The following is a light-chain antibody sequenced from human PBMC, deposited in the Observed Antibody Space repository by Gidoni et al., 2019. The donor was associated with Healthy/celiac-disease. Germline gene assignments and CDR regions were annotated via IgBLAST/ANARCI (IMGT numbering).Light chain of an antibody. CDR1: SGHSSYA. CDR2: LNSDGSH. CDR3: QTWGTGIVV. V-gene: IGLV4-69*01. J-gene: IGLJ2*01. Sequence: QLVLTQSPSASASLRASVKLTCTLSSGHSSYAIAWHQQQREKGPRYLMKLNSDGSHSKGDGIPDRFPGSSSGAERYLTISSLQSEDEADYYCQTWGTGIVVFGGGTKLTVL.